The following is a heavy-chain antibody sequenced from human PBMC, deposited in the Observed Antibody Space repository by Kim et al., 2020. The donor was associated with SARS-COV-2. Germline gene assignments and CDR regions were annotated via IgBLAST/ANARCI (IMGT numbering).Heavy chain of an antibody. Sequence: SETLSLTCTVSGGSISSGGYYWSWIRQHPGKGLEWIGYIYYSGSTYYNPSLKSRVTISVDTSKNQFSLKLSSVTAADTAVYYCALGVNSSWYGDAFDIWGQGTMVTVSS. D-gene: IGHD6-13*01. CDR3: ALGVNSSWYGDAFDI. CDR2: IYYSGST. V-gene: IGHV4-31*03. CDR1: GGSISSGGYY. J-gene: IGHJ3*02.